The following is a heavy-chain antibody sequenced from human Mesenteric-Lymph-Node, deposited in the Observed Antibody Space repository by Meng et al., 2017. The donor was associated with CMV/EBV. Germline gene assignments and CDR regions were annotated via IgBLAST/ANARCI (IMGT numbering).Heavy chain of an antibody. CDR2: INHSGST. D-gene: IGHD3/OR15-3a*01. CDR1: GGSFSGYY. V-gene: IGHV4-34*01. CDR3: ARLNYDFWRFDF. Sequence: SQTRSLTCAVYGGSFSGYYWSWIRQPPGKGLEWIGEINHSGSTSYNPSLKSRVTISVDTSKNQFSLKLSSVTAADTAVYYCARLNYDFWRFDFWGQGILVTVSS. J-gene: IGHJ5*01.